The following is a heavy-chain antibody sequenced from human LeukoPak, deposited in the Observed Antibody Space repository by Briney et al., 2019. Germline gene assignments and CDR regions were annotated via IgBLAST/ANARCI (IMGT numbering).Heavy chain of an antibody. Sequence: PSETLSLTCSVSGDSISGSSYYWGWIRQPPGEGLEWSGSIYHNGNIYYNPSLKSRVSISVDTSKNQFSLKLSSVTAADTAVYYCARHDRRTGSHFDYWGQGTLVTVSS. CDR2: IYHNGNI. V-gene: IGHV4-39*01. D-gene: IGHD1-14*01. CDR1: GDSISGSSYY. J-gene: IGHJ4*02. CDR3: ARHDRRTGSHFDY.